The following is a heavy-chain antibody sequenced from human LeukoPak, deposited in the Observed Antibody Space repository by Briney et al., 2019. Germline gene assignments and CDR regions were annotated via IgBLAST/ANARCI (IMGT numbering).Heavy chain of an antibody. Sequence: ASVKVSCKTSGYDFTSYAMHWVRQAPGQRLEWMGWINVVKDNTKLSQKFQGRVTITSDTSASTAYMEMSSLRFDDTAVYYCARAPLTTYPWWGQGTLVTASS. D-gene: IGHD2/OR15-2a*01. J-gene: IGHJ4*02. CDR2: INVVKDNT. CDR1: GYDFTSYA. V-gene: IGHV1-3*01. CDR3: ARAPLTTYPW.